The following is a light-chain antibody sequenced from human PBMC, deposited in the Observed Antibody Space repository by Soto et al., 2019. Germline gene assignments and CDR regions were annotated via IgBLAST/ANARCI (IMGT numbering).Light chain of an antibody. Sequence: QSALTQPASVSGSPGQSITISCTGTSSDVGGYNYVSWYQQHPGKSPKLMIYDVSNRPSGVYNRFSGSKSGNTASLTISGLQAEDEADSYCSSYTRSSTLVVFGGGTKLTVL. J-gene: IGLJ2*01. CDR1: SSDVGGYNY. CDR3: SSYTRSSTLVV. CDR2: DVS. V-gene: IGLV2-14*01.